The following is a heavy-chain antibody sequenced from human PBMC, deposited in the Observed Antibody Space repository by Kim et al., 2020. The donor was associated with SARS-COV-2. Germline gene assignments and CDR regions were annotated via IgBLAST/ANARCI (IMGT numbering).Heavy chain of an antibody. D-gene: IGHD3-10*01. CDR2: INHSGST. CDR1: GGSYSGYY. J-gene: IGHJ4*02. V-gene: IGHV4-34*01. CDR3: AIVGSGSYRFDY. Sequence: SETLSLTCAVYGGSYSGYYWSWIRQPPGKGLEWIGEINHSGSTNYNPSLKSRVTISVDTSKNQFSLKLSSVTAADTAVYYCAIVGSGSYRFDYWGQGTLVTVSS.